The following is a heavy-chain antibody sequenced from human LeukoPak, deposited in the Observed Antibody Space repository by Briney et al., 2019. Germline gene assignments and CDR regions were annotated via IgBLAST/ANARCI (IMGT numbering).Heavy chain of an antibody. D-gene: IGHD3-9*01. CDR2: IIPIFGTA. CDR3: ARADILTGYYMDY. V-gene: IGHV1-69*05. J-gene: IGHJ4*02. Sequence: SVKVSCKASGGTFSSYAISWVRQAPGQGLGWMVGIIPIFGTANYAQKFQGRVTITRDEYTSTAYMELSSLRSEDTAVYYCARADILTGYYMDYWGPGTLVTVSS. CDR1: GGTFSSYA.